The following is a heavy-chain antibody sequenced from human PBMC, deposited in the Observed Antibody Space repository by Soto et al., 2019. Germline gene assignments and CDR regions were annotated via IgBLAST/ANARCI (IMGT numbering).Heavy chain of an antibody. D-gene: IGHD2-15*01. CDR3: AREIGGIAPDDY. V-gene: IGHV4-39*02. CDR1: GGSISSSSYY. Sequence: SETLSLTCTVSGGSISSSSYYWGWIRQPPGKGLEWIGSIYYSGSTYYNPSLKSRVTISVDTSKNQFSLKLSSVTAADTAVYYCAREIGGIAPDDYWGQGTLVTVSS. CDR2: IYYSGST. J-gene: IGHJ4*02.